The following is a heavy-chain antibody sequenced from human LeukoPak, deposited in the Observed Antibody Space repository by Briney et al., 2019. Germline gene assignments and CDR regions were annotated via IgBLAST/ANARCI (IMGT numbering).Heavy chain of an antibody. J-gene: IGHJ4*02. Sequence: GGSLRLSCAASGFTFDDYAMHWVRQAPGKGLEWVSLISGDGGSTNYVDSVKGRFTISRDNSKNSLYLQMNSLRTEDTAVYYCARAGAYCSSTSCYGPAYYWGQGTLVTVSS. V-gene: IGHV3-43*02. D-gene: IGHD2-2*01. CDR1: GFTFDDYA. CDR3: ARAGAYCSSTSCYGPAYY. CDR2: ISGDGGST.